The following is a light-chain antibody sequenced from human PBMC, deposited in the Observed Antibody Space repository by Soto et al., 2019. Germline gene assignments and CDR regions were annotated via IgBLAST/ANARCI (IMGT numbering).Light chain of an antibody. CDR1: QSVSFSY. V-gene: IGKV3-20*01. CDR2: GAS. CDR3: QQYSTLPHT. J-gene: IGKJ2*01. Sequence: EIVLTQSPGTLSLSPGERATLSCWASQSVSFSYLAWYQQKPGQPPRLLIYGASSRAAGIPNRFSGSGSGTDFTLTISRLEPEDFVVYYCQQYSTLPHTFGQGTKLEVK.